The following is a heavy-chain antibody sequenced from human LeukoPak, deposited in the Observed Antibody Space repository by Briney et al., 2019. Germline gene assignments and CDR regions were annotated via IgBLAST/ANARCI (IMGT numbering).Heavy chain of an antibody. CDR1: GGSISSGGYY. CDR3: ATHRGDSGSYYDAYYFDY. CDR2: IYYSGST. V-gene: IGHV4-30-4*01. D-gene: IGHD1-26*01. J-gene: IGHJ4*02. Sequence: SQTLSLTCTVSGGSISSGGYYWSWIRQPPGKGLEWIGYIYYSGSTYYNPSLKSRVTISVDTSKNQFSLKLSSVTAADTAVYYCATHRGDSGSYYDAYYFDYWGQGTLVTVSS.